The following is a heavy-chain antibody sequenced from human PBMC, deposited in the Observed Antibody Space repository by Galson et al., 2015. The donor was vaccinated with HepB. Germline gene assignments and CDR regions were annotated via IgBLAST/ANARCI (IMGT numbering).Heavy chain of an antibody. CDR2: ISAYNGNT. D-gene: IGHD3-10*01. J-gene: IGHJ6*02. CDR1: GYTLTSYG. Sequence: SCKASGYTLTSYGISWVRQAPGQGLEWMGWISAYNGNTNYAQKLQGRVTMTTDTSTSTAYMELRSLRSDDTAVYYCARPWFGAYYYYGMDVWGQGTTVTVSS. V-gene: IGHV1-18*01. CDR3: ARPWFGAYYYYGMDV.